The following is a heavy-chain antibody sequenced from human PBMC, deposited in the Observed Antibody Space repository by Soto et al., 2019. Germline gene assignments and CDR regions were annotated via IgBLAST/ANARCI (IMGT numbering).Heavy chain of an antibody. CDR3: ARIEIAVAGTVKAFDI. V-gene: IGHV2-26*01. CDR1: GFSLSNARMG. CDR2: IFSNDEK. J-gene: IGHJ3*02. Sequence: QVTLKESGPVLVKPTETLTLTCTVSGFSLSNARMGVSWIRQPPGKALEWLAHIFSNDEKSYSTSLKSRLTISNDTSKSQVVLTMTNMDPVDTATYYCARIEIAVAGTVKAFDIWGQGTMVTVSS. D-gene: IGHD6-19*01.